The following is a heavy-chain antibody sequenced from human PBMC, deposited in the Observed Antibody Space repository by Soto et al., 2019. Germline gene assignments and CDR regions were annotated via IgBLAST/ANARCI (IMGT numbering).Heavy chain of an antibody. CDR2: ISYDGSNK. D-gene: IGHD3-22*01. J-gene: IGHJ4*02. V-gene: IGHV3-30*18. CDR1: GFTFSSYG. Sequence: PGGSLRLSCAASGFTFSSYGMHWVRQAPGKGLEWVAVISYDGSNKYYADSVKGRFTISRDNSKNTLYLQMNSLRAEDTAVYYCAKVRTTNYYDSSGLMGNLDYWGQGTLVTVSS. CDR3: AKVRTTNYYDSSGLMGNLDY.